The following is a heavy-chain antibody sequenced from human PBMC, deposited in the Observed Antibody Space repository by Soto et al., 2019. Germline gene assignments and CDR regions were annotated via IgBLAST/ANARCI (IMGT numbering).Heavy chain of an antibody. J-gene: IGHJ6*03. CDR2: ISGSGDSA. CDR3: AKAYSSGSDYYYNMDV. V-gene: IGHV3-23*01. CDR1: GFMFSSYA. Sequence: GGSLRLSCEGSGFMFSSYALSWVRQAPGKGLEGVSGISGSGDSADHADSVKGRFTISRDDSKYTLYLQMNSLTVEDTAVYYCAKAYSSGSDYYYNMDVWGKGTTVTVSS. D-gene: IGHD6-25*01.